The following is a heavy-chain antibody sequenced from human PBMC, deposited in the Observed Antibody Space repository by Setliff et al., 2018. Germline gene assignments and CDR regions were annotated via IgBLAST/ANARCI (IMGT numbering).Heavy chain of an antibody. V-gene: IGHV3-23*03. CDR3: AKGLVVVPAAPFDY. Sequence: GSLRLSCAASGFTFSSDAMTWVRQAPGKGLEWVSVISSDGCSIYYADSVKGRFTISRDNSKNTLYLQMNSLRADDTAVYYCAKGLVVVPAAPFDYWGQGTLVTVSS. CDR1: GFTFSSDA. J-gene: IGHJ4*02. D-gene: IGHD2-2*01. CDR2: ISSDGCSI.